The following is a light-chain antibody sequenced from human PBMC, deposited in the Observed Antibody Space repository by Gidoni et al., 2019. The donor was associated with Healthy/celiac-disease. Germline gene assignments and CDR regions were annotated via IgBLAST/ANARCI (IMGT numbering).Light chain of an antibody. V-gene: IGLV3-1*01. CDR2: QVS. CDR1: KLGDKY. CDR3: QAWDSSTVV. J-gene: IGLJ2*01. Sequence: SYELTQPPSVSVSPGQTASIPCSGDKLGDKYACWYQQKPGQSPVLVIYQVSKRPSGNPERFSGSNSGNTATLTISGTQAMDEADYYCQAWDSSTVVFGGGTKLTVL.